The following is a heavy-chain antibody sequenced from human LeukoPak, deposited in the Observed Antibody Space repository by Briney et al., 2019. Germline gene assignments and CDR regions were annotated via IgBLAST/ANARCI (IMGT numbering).Heavy chain of an antibody. J-gene: IGHJ6*03. V-gene: IGHV4-59*01. CDR3: ARSLDYYYYYMDV. CDR2: IYYSGST. Sequence: SETLSLTCTVSGGSIRSYYWSWIRQPPGKGLEWIGYIYYSGSTNYNPSLKSRVTISVDTSKNQFSLKLSSVTAADTAVYYCARSLDYYYYYMDVWGKGTTVTVSS. CDR1: GGSIRSYY.